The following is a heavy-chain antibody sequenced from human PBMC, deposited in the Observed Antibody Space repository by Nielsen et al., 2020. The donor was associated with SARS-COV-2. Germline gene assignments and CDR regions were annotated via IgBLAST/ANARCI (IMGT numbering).Heavy chain of an antibody. D-gene: IGHD2-8*02. CDR1: GYTFTSYY. V-gene: IGHV1-46*01. Sequence: ASVKVSCKASGYTFTSYYIHWVRQAPGQGLEWMGIINPSGGSTSYAQKFQSRVTMTRDTSTSTVYMELSSLRSEDTAVYYCARETRDIVLVVGYFDYWGQGTLVTVSS. J-gene: IGHJ4*02. CDR2: INPSGGST. CDR3: ARETRDIVLVVGYFDY.